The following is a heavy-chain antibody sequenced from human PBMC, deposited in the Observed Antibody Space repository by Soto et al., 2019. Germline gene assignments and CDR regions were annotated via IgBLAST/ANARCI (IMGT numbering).Heavy chain of an antibody. J-gene: IGHJ4*02. CDR3: ARDRGIAAAGPPGY. Sequence: PVGSLRLSCAASGFTFSSYGMHWVRQAPGKGLEWVAVIWYDGSNKYYADSVKGRFTISRDNSKNTLYLQMNSLRAEDTAVYYCARDRGIAAAGPPGYWGQGTLVTVSS. D-gene: IGHD6-13*01. CDR2: IWYDGSNK. CDR1: GFTFSSYG. V-gene: IGHV3-33*01.